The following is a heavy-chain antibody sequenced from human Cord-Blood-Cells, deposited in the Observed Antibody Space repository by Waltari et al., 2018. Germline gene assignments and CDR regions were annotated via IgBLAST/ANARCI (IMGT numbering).Heavy chain of an antibody. D-gene: IGHD4-4*01. J-gene: IGHJ5*02. CDR1: GGSFSGSY. CDR2: INHSGST. V-gene: IGHV4-34*01. Sequence: QVQLQQWGAGLLKPSETLSPTCAVYGGSFSGSYWSWIRQPPGKGLEWIGEINHSGSTNYNPSLKSRVTISVDTSKNQFSLKLSSVTAADTAVYYCARGYRTPGGYNWFDPWGQGTLVTVSS. CDR3: ARGYRTPGGYNWFDP.